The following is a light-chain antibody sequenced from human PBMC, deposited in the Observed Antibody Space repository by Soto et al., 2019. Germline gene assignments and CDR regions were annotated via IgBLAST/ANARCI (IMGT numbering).Light chain of an antibody. V-gene: IGKV3-20*01. Sequence: EIEMTKSPATLSVSPGERATLSCRASQSVGNNLAWYQQKPGQAPRLLIYGASSRATGIPDRFSGSGSGTDFTLTILRLEPAYFAVYYCQQYGSSPFGGGTKVDI. CDR2: GAS. J-gene: IGKJ4*01. CDR1: QSVGNN. CDR3: QQYGSSP.